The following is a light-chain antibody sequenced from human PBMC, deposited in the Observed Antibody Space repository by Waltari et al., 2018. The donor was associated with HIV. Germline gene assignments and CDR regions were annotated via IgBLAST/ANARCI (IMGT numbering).Light chain of an antibody. Sequence: YELTQSPPVSVSPGQTARISCPGAKLGKRFVSWHQQRPGQSPVMVIYQDSERPSGIPERFSGSNSENTATLTISGTQAMDEADYYCQAWDNNIAVFGGGTKLTVL. V-gene: IGLV3-1*01. CDR2: QDS. J-gene: IGLJ2*01. CDR1: KLGKRF. CDR3: QAWDNNIAV.